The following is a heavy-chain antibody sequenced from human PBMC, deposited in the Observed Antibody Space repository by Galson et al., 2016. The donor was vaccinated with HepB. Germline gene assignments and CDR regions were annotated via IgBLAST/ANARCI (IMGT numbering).Heavy chain of an antibody. CDR2: IYHSGST. CDR1: GGSISSYW. CDR3: ARGSYTSAFDI. Sequence: SLTCTVSGGSISSYWWTWIRQPPGEGLDWIGCIYHSGSTNYNPSLKSRVTLSLDTSKNQFSLKLSPVTAADTAVYYCARGSYTSAFDIWGQGAMVTVSS. J-gene: IGHJ3*02. V-gene: IGHV4-59*01. D-gene: IGHD3-16*01.